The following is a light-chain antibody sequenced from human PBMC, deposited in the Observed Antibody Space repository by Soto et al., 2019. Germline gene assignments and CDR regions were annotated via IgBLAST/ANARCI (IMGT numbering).Light chain of an antibody. CDR2: WAS. CDR1: PRVFSRFRNKNY. Sequence: DIVMTQSPDSLTLSLGEKATINCKSSPRVFSRFRNKNYLGWFQQKPGQTPRLLIYWASTRESGVSDRFSGSGSGTDFTLTIDSLQAEDVAVYYCQQYYTTPTWTFGQGTKV. J-gene: IGKJ1*01. V-gene: IGKV4-1*01. CDR3: QQYYTTPTWT.